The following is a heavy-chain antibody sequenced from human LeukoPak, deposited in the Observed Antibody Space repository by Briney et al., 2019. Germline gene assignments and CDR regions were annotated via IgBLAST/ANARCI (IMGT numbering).Heavy chain of an antibody. CDR3: ASSRGFYDSDAFDI. Sequence: SVKVSCKASGGTFSSYAISWVRQAPGQGLEWMGRIIPILGIANYAQKFQGRVTMTRDTSTSTVYMELSSLRSEDTAVYYCASSRGFYDSDAFDIWGQGTMVTVSS. CDR2: IIPILGIA. V-gene: IGHV1-69*04. D-gene: IGHD3-16*01. CDR1: GGTFSSYA. J-gene: IGHJ3*02.